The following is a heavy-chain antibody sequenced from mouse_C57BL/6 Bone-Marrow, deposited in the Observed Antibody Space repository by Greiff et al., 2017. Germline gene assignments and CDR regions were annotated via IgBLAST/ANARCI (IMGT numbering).Heavy chain of an antibody. CDR3: ARGIYYGNSLDV. D-gene: IGHD2-1*01. J-gene: IGHJ1*03. CDR2: INYDGSST. CDR1: GFTFSDYY. Sequence: EVQLVESEGGLVQPGSSMKLSCTASGFTFSDYYMAWVRQVPEKGLEWVANINYDGSSTYYLDSLKSRFIISRDNAKNILYLQMSSLKSEDTATYYCARGIYYGNSLDVWGTGTTVTVSS. V-gene: IGHV5-16*01.